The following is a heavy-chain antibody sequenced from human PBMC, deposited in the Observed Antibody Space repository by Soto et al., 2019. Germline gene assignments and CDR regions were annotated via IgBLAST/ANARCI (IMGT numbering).Heavy chain of an antibody. CDR2: IYHSGST. V-gene: IGHV4-30-2*01. CDR1: GGSISSGGYS. J-gene: IGHJ4*02. D-gene: IGHD3-9*01. Sequence: SETLSLTCAVSGGSISSGGYSWSWIRQPPGKGLEWIGYIYHSGSTYYNPSLKSRVTISVDRSKNQFSLKLSSVTAADTAVYYCARALAAIWLYYFDHGGQGAMVAVSS. CDR3: ARALAAIWLYYFDH.